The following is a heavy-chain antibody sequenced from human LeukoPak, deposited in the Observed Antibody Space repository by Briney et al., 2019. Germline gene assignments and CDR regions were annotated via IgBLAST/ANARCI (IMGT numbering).Heavy chain of an antibody. V-gene: IGHV3-23*01. Sequence: PGGSLRLSCAASGFTFNKYGLSWVRQAPGKGPELVAYISGSGGFTNYADLVKGRFTICRDNSKNTLYLQMNSLRAEDTAVYYCAKDLPAAGNYWGQGTLVTVSS. CDR2: ISGSGGFT. CDR1: GFTFNKYG. CDR3: AKDLPAAGNY. D-gene: IGHD6-13*01. J-gene: IGHJ4*02.